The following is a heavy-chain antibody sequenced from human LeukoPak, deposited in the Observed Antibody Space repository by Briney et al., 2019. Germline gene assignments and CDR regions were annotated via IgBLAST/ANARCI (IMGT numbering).Heavy chain of an antibody. Sequence: ASVKVSCKASGYTFTSYAMNWVRQAPGQGLEWMGWINTNTGNPTYAQGFTGRFVFSLDTSVSTAYLQISSLKAEDTAVYYCARVPVLLWFGEFSKYNWFDPWGQGTLVTVSS. D-gene: IGHD3-10*01. V-gene: IGHV7-4-1*02. J-gene: IGHJ5*02. CDR1: GYTFTSYA. CDR3: ARVPVLLWFGEFSKYNWFDP. CDR2: INTNTGNP.